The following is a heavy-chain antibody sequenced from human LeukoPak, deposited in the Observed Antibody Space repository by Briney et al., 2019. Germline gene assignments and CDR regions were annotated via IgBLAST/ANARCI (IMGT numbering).Heavy chain of an antibody. Sequence: GASVKVSCKASGGTFSSYAISWARQAPGQGLEWMGRIIPILGIANYAQKFQGRVTITADKSTSTAYMELSSLRSEDTAVYYCARGAVRGVIITFDYWGQRTLVTVSS. CDR3: ARGAVRGVIITFDY. CDR1: GGTFSSYA. J-gene: IGHJ4*02. V-gene: IGHV1-69*04. D-gene: IGHD3-10*01. CDR2: IIPILGIA.